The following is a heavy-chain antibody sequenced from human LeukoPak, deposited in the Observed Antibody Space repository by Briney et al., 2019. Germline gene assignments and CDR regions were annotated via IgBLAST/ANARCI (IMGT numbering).Heavy chain of an antibody. V-gene: IGHV4-38-2*02. D-gene: IGHD3-10*01. Sequence: SETLSLTCIVSADAITSHFYWGWIRQPPGNGGKGLEWIASVYHSGANYVNPSLKSRVSTSVDTSKSQFYLTLTSVTAADTAVYFCARASFASGSYYFDLWGPGTLITVSS. CDR2: VYHSGAN. CDR3: ARASFASGSYYFDL. J-gene: IGHJ4*02. CDR1: ADAITSHFY.